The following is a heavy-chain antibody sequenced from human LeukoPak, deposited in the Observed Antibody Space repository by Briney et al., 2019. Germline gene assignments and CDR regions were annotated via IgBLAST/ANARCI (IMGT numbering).Heavy chain of an antibody. CDR1: GFTFSSYV. J-gene: IGHJ4*02. CDR3: AKWKYSNSGIDDY. CDR2: ISGSGDNT. Sequence: GGSLRLSCAASGFTFSSYVMSWVRQVPGKGLEWVSVISGSGDNTYYADSVKGRITISRDNSKNMLYLQMNSLRAEDTAVYYCAKWKYSNSGIDDYWGQGTLVTVSS. D-gene: IGHD6-6*01. V-gene: IGHV3-23*01.